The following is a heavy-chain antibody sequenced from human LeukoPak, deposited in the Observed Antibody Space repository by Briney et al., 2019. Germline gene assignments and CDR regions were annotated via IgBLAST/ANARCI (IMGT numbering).Heavy chain of an antibody. Sequence: GGSLRLSCAASGFTFSNYAMNWVRQAPGKGLELVSSISGSGGSTYYSDSVKGRFTISRDNSKNTLYLQMHSLRAEDSAIYNCAKDRLAAAGTGSDYWGQGTLVTVSS. CDR3: AKDRLAAAGTGSDY. V-gene: IGHV3-23*01. CDR2: ISGSGGST. CDR1: GFTFSNYA. J-gene: IGHJ4*02. D-gene: IGHD6-13*01.